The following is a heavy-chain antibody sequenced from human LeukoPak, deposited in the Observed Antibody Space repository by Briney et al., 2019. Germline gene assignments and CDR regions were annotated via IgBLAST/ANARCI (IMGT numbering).Heavy chain of an antibody. V-gene: IGHV3-73*01. J-gene: IGHJ4*02. CDR3: AILEWRYGDIG. CDR2: IRSKPKNYAT. D-gene: IGHD3-3*01. Sequence: GGSLRLSCAASGFTFSGSAMHWARQASGKGLEWVGHIRSKPKNYATAYAASVKGRFTISRDDSKNTAYLQMNSLKTDDTAVYYCAILEWRYGDIGWGQGTLVTVSS. CDR1: GFTFSGSA.